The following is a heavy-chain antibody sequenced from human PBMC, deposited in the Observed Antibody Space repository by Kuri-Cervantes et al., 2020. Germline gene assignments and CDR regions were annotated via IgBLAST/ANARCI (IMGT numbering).Heavy chain of an antibody. D-gene: IGHD6-13*01. Sequence: GESLKISCAASGFTFSSYWMSWVRQAPGKGLEWVANIKQDGSEKYYVDSVKGRFTISSDNAKNSLYLQMDSLGAEDTAVYYCARGAAIGYWGQGTLVTVSS. J-gene: IGHJ4*02. CDR3: ARGAAIGY. V-gene: IGHV3-7*04. CDR1: GFTFSSYW. CDR2: IKQDGSEK.